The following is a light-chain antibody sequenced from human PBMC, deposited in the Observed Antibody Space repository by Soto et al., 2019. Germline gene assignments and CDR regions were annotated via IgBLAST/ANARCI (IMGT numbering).Light chain of an antibody. CDR2: EVS. CDR1: SSDVGSYNL. V-gene: IGLV2-23*02. J-gene: IGLJ1*01. Sequence: QSVLTQPASVSGSPGQSITISCTGTSSDVGSYNLASWYQQHPGKAPKLMIYEVSKRPSGVSNRFSGSKSGNTASLTISGLQAEDEADYYCCSYAGSSTSVFGTGTKLTVL. CDR3: CSYAGSSTSV.